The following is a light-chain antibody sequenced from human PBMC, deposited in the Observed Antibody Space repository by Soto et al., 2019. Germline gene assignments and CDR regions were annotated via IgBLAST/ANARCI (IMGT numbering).Light chain of an antibody. CDR2: NNT. CDR1: NSNIGAHYE. CDR3: QSFDTGLTGPI. V-gene: IGLV1-40*01. J-gene: IGLJ2*01. Sequence: QSVLTQPPSVSAAPGQRVTISCNGSNSNIGAHYEVHWYQQFPGTAPKLLISNNTNRPSGVPDRFSGSRSGTSASLAITGLQSEDEADYYCQSFDTGLTGPILGIGTKVTV.